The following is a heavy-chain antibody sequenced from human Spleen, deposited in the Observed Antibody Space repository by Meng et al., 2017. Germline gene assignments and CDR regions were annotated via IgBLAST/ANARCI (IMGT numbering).Heavy chain of an antibody. J-gene: IGHJ5*01. CDR1: GFTFSSYS. D-gene: IGHD3-9*01. V-gene: IGHV3-21*04. CDR2: ISSSSSYI. CDR3: AKVKLRYFDWFDS. Sequence: GESLKISCAASGFTFSSYSMNWVRQAPGKGLEWVSSISSSSSYIYYADSVKGRFTISRDNSKNTLYLQMNSLRAGDTAVYYCAKVKLRYFDWFDSWGQGTLVTVSS.